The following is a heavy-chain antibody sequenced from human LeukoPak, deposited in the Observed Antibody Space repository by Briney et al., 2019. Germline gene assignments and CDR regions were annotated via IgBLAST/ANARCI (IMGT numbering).Heavy chain of an antibody. Sequence: GGSLRLSCAASEFTFSDFHMSWIRQAPGKGLEWVPSISTSGSTIYYTDSVKGRFTISRDNARNSLYLQMNSLRAEDAAVYYCAREMNYGDYIDYWGQGTLVTVSS. V-gene: IGHV3-11*01. CDR3: AREMNYGDYIDY. CDR2: ISTSGSTI. D-gene: IGHD4-17*01. CDR1: EFTFSDFH. J-gene: IGHJ4*02.